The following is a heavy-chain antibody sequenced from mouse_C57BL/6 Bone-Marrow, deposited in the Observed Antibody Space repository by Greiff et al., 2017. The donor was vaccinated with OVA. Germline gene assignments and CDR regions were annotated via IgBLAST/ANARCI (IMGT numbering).Heavy chain of an antibody. CDR1: GYTFTSYG. V-gene: IGHV1-81*01. CDR2: IYPRSGNT. CDR3: AREGDCYWYFDV. D-gene: IGHD3-3*01. J-gene: IGHJ1*03. Sequence: VKLQESGAELARPGASVKLSCKASGYTFTSYGISWVKQRTGQGLEWIGEIYPRSGNTYYNEKFKGKATLTADKSSSTAYMELRSLTSEDSAVYFCAREGDCYWYFDVWGTGTTVTVSS.